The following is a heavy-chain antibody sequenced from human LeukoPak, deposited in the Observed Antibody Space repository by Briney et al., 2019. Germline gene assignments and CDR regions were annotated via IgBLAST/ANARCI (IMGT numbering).Heavy chain of an antibody. CDR2: ISGSGGRT. CDR1: GFTFSSYA. V-gene: IGHV3-23*01. Sequence: PGGSLRLSCAASGFTFSSYAMTWVRQAPGEGLEWVSGISGSGGRTYYADSVKGRFTISRDNSENTLYLQMGSLRGEDMAVYYCARGLITGAAGTYYYYGMDVWGQGTTVTVSS. J-gene: IGHJ6*02. D-gene: IGHD6-13*01. CDR3: ARGLITGAAGTYYYYGMDV.